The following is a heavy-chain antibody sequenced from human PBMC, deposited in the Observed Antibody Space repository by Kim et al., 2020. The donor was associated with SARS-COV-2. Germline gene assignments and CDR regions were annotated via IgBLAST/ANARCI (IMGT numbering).Heavy chain of an antibody. J-gene: IGHJ4*02. V-gene: IGHV3-23*03. CDR1: GFMFSSYA. Sequence: GGSLRLSCAASGFMFSSYAMSWVRQAPGKGLEWVSVIYGGGGSTFYADSVKGRFTISRDNSKNTLYLHMNSLRAEDTDVYFCAKVKEPFSYSSGWYVGDYFDYWGQGTLVTVSS. D-gene: IGHD6-19*01. CDR3: AKVKEPFSYSSGWYVGDYFDY. CDR2: IYGGGGST.